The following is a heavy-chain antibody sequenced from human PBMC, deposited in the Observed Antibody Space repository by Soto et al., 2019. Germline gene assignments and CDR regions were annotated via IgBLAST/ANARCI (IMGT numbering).Heavy chain of an antibody. CDR1: GYTFTDYA. D-gene: IGHD5-12*01. V-gene: IGHV1-3*04. Sequence: QVQLVQSGAEVKKPGASVKVSCKASGYTFTDYAMHWVRQAPGQGLEWMAWINTANGDTGYSQKFQGRMTITRDTSASTLYMELSGLGSEDTAVYYCAREWPHLREYNYACAYWGQGTLVTVSS. J-gene: IGHJ4*02. CDR2: INTANGDT. CDR3: AREWPHLREYNYACAY.